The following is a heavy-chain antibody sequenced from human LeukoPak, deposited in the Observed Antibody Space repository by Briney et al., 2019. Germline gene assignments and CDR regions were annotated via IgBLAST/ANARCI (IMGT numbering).Heavy chain of an antibody. V-gene: IGHV4-34*01. Sequence: SETLSLTCAVYGGSFSGYYWSWIRQPPGKGLEWIGEINHSGSTNYNPSLKSRVTISVDTSKNQFSLQLNSVTPEDTAVYYCARVRAYYYGSGSYSFDYWGQGTLVTVSS. D-gene: IGHD3-10*01. CDR1: GGSFSGYY. CDR2: INHSGST. J-gene: IGHJ4*02. CDR3: ARVRAYYYGSGSYSFDY.